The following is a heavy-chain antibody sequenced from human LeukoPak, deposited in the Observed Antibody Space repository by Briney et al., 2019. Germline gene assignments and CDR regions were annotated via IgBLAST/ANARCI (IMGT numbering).Heavy chain of an antibody. CDR2: ISYSGEIT. Sequence: GGSLRLSCAASGFTFSNYAMTWVRQAQGKGLDWVAVISYSGEITYYADSVQGRFTISRDNSKNTLHPQMNSLRVDDAAIYYCAKDSPTTGGGPQGYFDLWGRGTLVTVSS. CDR3: AKDSPTTGGGPQGYFDL. CDR1: GFTFSNYA. D-gene: IGHD4-17*01. J-gene: IGHJ2*01. V-gene: IGHV3-23*01.